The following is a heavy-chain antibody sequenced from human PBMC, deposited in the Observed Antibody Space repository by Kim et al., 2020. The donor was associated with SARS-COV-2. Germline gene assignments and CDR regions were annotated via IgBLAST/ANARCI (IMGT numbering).Heavy chain of an antibody. V-gene: IGHV3-23*01. CDR3: AKDPRRVGATIYYFDY. CDR1: GFTFSSYA. J-gene: IGHJ4*02. D-gene: IGHD1-26*01. CDR2: ISGSGGST. Sequence: GGSLRLSCAASGFTFSSYAMSWVRQAPGKGLEWVSAISGSGGSTYYADSVKGRFTISRDNSKNTLYLQMNSLRAEDTAVYYCAKDPRRVGATIYYFDYWGQGTLVTVSS.